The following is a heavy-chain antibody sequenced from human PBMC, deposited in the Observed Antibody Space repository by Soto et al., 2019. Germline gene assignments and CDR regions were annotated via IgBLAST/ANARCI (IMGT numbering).Heavy chain of an antibody. Sequence: ASVEVSCKASGYTFTSNGINWVRQAPGQGLEWMGIINPSGGSTSYAQKFQGRVTMTRDTSTSTVYMELSSLRSEDTAVYYCAVRLNSRHYYYYGMDVWGQGTTVTVSS. V-gene: IGHV1-46*01. CDR3: AVRLNSRHYYYYGMDV. J-gene: IGHJ6*02. D-gene: IGHD6-13*01. CDR1: GYTFTSNG. CDR2: INPSGGST.